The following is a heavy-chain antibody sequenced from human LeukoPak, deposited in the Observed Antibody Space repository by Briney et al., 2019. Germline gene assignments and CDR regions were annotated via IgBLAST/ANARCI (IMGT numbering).Heavy chain of an antibody. CDR3: ARGREATYDY. Sequence: ASVKVSCKASGGTFSSYAISWVRQAPGQRLEWLGGIIPFFGTATYAQKFPGRVTINTDESTSTAYMELSSLRSEDTAVYYCARGREATYDYWGQGTLVTVSS. CDR1: GGTFSSYA. CDR2: IIPFFGTA. V-gene: IGHV1-69*05. D-gene: IGHD1-26*01. J-gene: IGHJ4*02.